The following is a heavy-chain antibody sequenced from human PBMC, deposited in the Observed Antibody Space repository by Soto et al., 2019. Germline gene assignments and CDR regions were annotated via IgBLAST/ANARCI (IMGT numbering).Heavy chain of an antibody. J-gene: IGHJ6*02. CDR3: ARVPGDYYYYGMDV. V-gene: IGHV3-74*01. Sequence: QPGGSLRLSCAASGFTFSSYWMHWVRQAPGKGLVWVSRINSDGSSTSYADSVKGRFTISRDNAKNTLYLQMNSLRAEDTAVYYCARVPGDYYYYGMDVWGQGTTVTVSS. CDR1: GFTFSSYW. CDR2: INSDGSST. D-gene: IGHD7-27*01.